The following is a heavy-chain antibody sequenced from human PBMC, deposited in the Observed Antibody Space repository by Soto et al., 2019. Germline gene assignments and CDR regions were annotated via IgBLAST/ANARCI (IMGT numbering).Heavy chain of an antibody. CDR2: ISWNSGSI. CDR1: GFTFDDYA. Sequence: GGSLRLSCAASGFTFDDYAMHWVRQAPGEGLEWVSGISWNSGSIGYADSVKGRFTISRDNAKNSLYLQMNSLRAEDTALYYCAKDSGATIFGVVILNWFDPWGQGTLVTVSS. D-gene: IGHD3-3*01. CDR3: AKDSGATIFGVVILNWFDP. J-gene: IGHJ5*02. V-gene: IGHV3-9*01.